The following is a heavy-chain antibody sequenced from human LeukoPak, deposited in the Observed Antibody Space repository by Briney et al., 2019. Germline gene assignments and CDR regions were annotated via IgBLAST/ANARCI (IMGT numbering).Heavy chain of an antibody. CDR1: GFTFDDYG. CDR2: INWNGGST. Sequence: GGSLRLSCAASGFTFDDYGMSWVRQAPGKGLEWVSGINWNGGSTGYADSVKGRFTISRDNAKNSLYLQMNSLRAEDTALYYCARTTLTHDYGDYLGYFDYWGQGTMVTVSS. CDR3: ARTTLTHDYGDYLGYFDY. J-gene: IGHJ4*02. D-gene: IGHD4-17*01. V-gene: IGHV3-20*04.